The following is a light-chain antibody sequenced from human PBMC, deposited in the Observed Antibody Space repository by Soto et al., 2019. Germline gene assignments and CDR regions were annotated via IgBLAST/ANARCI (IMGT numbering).Light chain of an antibody. J-gene: IGKJ3*01. CDR1: QSISGW. V-gene: IGKV1-5*03. CDR3: QQYNTYLFT. Sequence: DIQMTQSPSTLSASVGDRVTITCRASQSISGWLAWYQQKPGKAPKLLIYKASSLESGVPSRFSGSGSGTEFPLPISSLQPDDFATYYCQQYNTYLFTFGPGTKVDIK. CDR2: KAS.